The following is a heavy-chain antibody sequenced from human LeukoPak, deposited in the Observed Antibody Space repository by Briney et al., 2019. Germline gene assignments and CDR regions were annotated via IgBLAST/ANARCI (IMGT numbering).Heavy chain of an antibody. V-gene: IGHV4-31*03. J-gene: IGHJ5*02. CDR3: ARTYCGGDCYWWFDP. CDR1: GDSISSGGYY. CDR2: IYYSGST. D-gene: IGHD2-21*02. Sequence: SETLSLTCTVSGDSISSGGYYWSWIRQHPGKGLEWIGFIYYSGSTYYNPSLKSRITISLDTSKNQFSLKLSSVTAADTAVYYCARTYCGGDCYWWFDPWGQGTLLTVSS.